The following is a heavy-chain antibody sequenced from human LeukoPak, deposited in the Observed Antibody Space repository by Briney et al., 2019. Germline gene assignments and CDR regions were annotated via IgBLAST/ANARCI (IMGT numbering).Heavy chain of an antibody. CDR1: GFTFSSYA. D-gene: IGHD6-19*01. V-gene: IGHV3-48*02. J-gene: IGHJ4*02. Sequence: GRSLRLSCAASGFTFSSYAMHWVRQAPGKGLEWVSYISGSGSIIYYADSVKGRFSLSRDNAGKSLYLQMNSLRDEDTAVYYCARDGWDYWGQGTLVTVSS. CDR3: ARDGWDY. CDR2: ISGSGSII.